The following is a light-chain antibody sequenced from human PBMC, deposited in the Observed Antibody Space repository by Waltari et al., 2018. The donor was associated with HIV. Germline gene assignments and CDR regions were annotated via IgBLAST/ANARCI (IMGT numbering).Light chain of an antibody. J-gene: IGLJ2*01. CDR2: ARK. CDR1: SLRSSY. Sequence: SSELTQDPAVSVALGQTVKITCQGDSLRSSYASWYQQKPGQAPVLFSYARKNLPPGIPDRFAGSSCGDTASLTITVAQAEDEAAYYCNSRDCSVNPRQVIFGGGTYVTVL. CDR3: NSRDCSVNPRQVI. V-gene: IGLV3-19*01.